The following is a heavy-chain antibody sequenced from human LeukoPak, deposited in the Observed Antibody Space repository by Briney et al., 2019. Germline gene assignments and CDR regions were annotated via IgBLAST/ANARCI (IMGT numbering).Heavy chain of an antibody. V-gene: IGHV4/OR15-8*01. D-gene: IGHD5-18*01. Sequence: SETLSLTCSVSGGSMSNSITWGWVRQPPGKGLEWLANIHDDGRTAPNPSLRSRLTISQDRSKNQFSLRLTSVTAADTAVYYCATIKRGNIYGYFDFWGQGILVTVSS. CDR3: ATIKRGNIYGYFDF. CDR1: GGSMSNSIT. J-gene: IGHJ4*02. CDR2: IHDDGRT.